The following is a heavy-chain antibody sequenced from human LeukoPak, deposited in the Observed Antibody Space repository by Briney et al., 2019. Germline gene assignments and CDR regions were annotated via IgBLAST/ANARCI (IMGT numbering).Heavy chain of an antibody. CDR2: MNPNSGNT. V-gene: IGHV1-8*03. CDR3: ARHSIAAAGSWGGLNWFDP. J-gene: IGHJ5*02. CDR1: GYTFTSYD. D-gene: IGHD6-13*01. Sequence: ASVKVSCKASGYTFTSYDINWVRQATGQGLEWMGWMNPNSGNTGYAQKFQGRVTITRNTSISTAYMELSSLRSEDTAVYYCARHSIAAAGSWGGLNWFDPWGQGTLVTVSS.